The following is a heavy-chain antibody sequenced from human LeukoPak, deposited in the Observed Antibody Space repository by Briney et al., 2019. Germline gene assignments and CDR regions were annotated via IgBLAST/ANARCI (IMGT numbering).Heavy chain of an antibody. D-gene: IGHD6-19*01. CDR1: GYSFTSYW. J-gene: IGHJ5*02. CDR2: IYPGDSDT. V-gene: IGHV5-51*01. CDR3: ARAGYSSGWWFDP. Sequence: GESLKISCKGSGYSFTSYWIGWVRQMPGKGLEWMGIIYPGDSDTRYSPSFQGQVTISADKSISTAYLQWSSLKASGTAMYYCARAGYSSGWWFDPWGQGTLVTVSS.